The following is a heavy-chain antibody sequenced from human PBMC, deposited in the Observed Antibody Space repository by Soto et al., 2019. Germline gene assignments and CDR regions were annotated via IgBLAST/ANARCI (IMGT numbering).Heavy chain of an antibody. D-gene: IGHD3-10*01. V-gene: IGHV3-30*18. CDR2: ISYDGSNK. J-gene: IGHJ5*02. Sequence: QVQLVESGGGVVQPGRSLRLSCAASGFTFSSYGMHWVRQAPGKGLEWVAVISYDGSNKYYADSVKGRFTISRDNSKNTLYLQMNSLRAEDTAVYYCAKSPDFRGVTYNWFDPWGQGTLVTVSS. CDR3: AKSPDFRGVTYNWFDP. CDR1: GFTFSSYG.